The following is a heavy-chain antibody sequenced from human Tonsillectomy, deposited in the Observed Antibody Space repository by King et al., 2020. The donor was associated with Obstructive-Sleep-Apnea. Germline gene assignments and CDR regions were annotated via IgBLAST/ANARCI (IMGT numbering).Heavy chain of an antibody. CDR1: GFTFSSYA. CDR3: AKPGIAAAAIYYYYGMDV. CDR2: IIGSGGST. J-gene: IGHJ6*02. V-gene: IGHV3-23*04. D-gene: IGHD6-13*01. Sequence: VQLVESGGGLVQPGGSLRLSCAASGFTFSSYAMSWVRQAPGKGLEWVSAIIGSGGSTYYADSVKGRFTISRDNSKNTLYLQMNSLRAEDTAVYYCAKPGIAAAAIYYYYGMDVWGQGTTVTVSS.